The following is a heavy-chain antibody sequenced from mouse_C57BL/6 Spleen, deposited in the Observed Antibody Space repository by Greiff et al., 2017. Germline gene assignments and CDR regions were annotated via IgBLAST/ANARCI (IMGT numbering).Heavy chain of an antibody. CDR1: GFSLTSYG. D-gene: IGHD1-1*02. Sequence: QVQLKESGPGLVQPSQSLSITCTVSGFSLTSYGVHWVRQSPGKGLEWLGVIWRGGSTDYNAAFMSRLSITKDNSTSHVFFKMNSLQADDTAIYYWAKKGGYYAMDYWGQGTSVTVSS. CDR3: AKKGGYYAMDY. J-gene: IGHJ4*01. CDR2: IWRGGST. V-gene: IGHV2-5*01.